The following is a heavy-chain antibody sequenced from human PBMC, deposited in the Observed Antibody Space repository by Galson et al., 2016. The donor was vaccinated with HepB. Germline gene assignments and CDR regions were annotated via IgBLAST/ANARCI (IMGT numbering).Heavy chain of an antibody. V-gene: IGHV6-1*01. D-gene: IGHD3-10*01. Sequence: CAISGDSVYNNGAAWVWIRQSPSRGLEWLGRTFYRSTWENHYAGSVINRITISPDTSRNQFSLPLHSLTPDDTAVYYCARAVMLGRGMDVGGQGTTVTVSS. CDR3: ARAVMLGRGMDV. CDR2: TFYRSTWEN. J-gene: IGHJ6*02. CDR1: GDSVYNNGAA.